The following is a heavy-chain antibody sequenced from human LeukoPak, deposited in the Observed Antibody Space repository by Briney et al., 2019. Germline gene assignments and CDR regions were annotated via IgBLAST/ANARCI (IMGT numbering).Heavy chain of an antibody. V-gene: IGHV1-69*06. J-gene: IGHJ4*02. D-gene: IGHD6-6*01. CDR3: AREMYSSSSFDY. Sequence: GASVKVSCKASGGTFSSYAISWVRQAPGQGLEWVGGIIPIFGTANYAQKFQGRVTITADKSTSTAYMELSSLRSEDTAVYYCAREMYSSSSFDYWGQGTLVTVSS. CDR1: GGTFSSYA. CDR2: IIPIFGTA.